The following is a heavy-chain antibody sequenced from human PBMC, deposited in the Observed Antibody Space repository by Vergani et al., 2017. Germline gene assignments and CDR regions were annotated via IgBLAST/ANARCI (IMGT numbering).Heavy chain of an antibody. J-gene: IGHJ4*02. Sequence: QVQLVESGGGVVQPGRSLRLSCAASGFTFSSYGMHWVRQAPGKGLEWVAVIWYDGSKKYYADSVKGRFTISRDNSKNTLYLQMNSLRAEDTAVHYCSSLSIAAAGVDYWGQGTLVTVSS. CDR2: IWYDGSKK. V-gene: IGHV3-33*01. CDR1: GFTFSSYG. D-gene: IGHD6-13*01. CDR3: SSLSIAAAGVDY.